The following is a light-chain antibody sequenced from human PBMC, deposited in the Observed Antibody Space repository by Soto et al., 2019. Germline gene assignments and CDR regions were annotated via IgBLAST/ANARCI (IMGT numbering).Light chain of an antibody. CDR2: GAS. V-gene: IGKV3-20*01. CDR3: QQYGSSPLT. J-gene: IGKJ4*01. Sequence: EMVFAQSRGTLSLSPEERTNLSCKAGKSVSSSYLAWYQQKPGQAPRLLIYGASSRATGIPDRFSGSGSGTDFTLTISRLEPEDFAVYYCQQYGSSPLTFGGGTKVDIK. CDR1: KSVSSSY.